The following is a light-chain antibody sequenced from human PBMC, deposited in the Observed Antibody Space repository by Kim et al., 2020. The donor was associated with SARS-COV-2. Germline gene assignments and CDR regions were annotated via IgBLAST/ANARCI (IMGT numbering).Light chain of an antibody. CDR2: GAS. V-gene: IGKV3-15*01. J-gene: IGKJ1*01. Sequence: EIVITQSPATLSVSPGERATLSCRASQSVSSNLAWYQQKPGQAPRLLIYGASTRATGIPARFSGSGSGTEFTLTISSLQSEDFAVYYCQQYNSGPQTFGQGTKVEIK. CDR3: QQYNSGPQT. CDR1: QSVSSN.